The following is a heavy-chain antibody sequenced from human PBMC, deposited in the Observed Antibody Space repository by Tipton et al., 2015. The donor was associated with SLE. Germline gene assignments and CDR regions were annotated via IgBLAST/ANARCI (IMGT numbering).Heavy chain of an antibody. CDR2: IRYDGSNK. D-gene: IGHD6-13*01. J-gene: IGHJ4*02. Sequence: SLRLSCAASGFTFSSYGMHWVRQAPGKGLEWVAFIRYDGSNKYYADPVKGRFTISRDNSKNTLYLQMNSLRAEDTAVYYCTTDSQALGIAAAGDYWGQGTLVTVSS. CDR3: TTDSQALGIAAAGDY. CDR1: GFTFSSYG. V-gene: IGHV3-30*02.